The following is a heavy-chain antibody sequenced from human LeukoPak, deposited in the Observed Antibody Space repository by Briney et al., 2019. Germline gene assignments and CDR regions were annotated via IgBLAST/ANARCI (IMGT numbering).Heavy chain of an antibody. CDR2: VNPNSGGT. CDR3: ARWLQLAGVFDY. D-gene: IGHD5-24*01. Sequence: GASVKVSCKASGYTFSGHFLHWIRQAPGQRLEWVGWVNPNSGGTNYAQKFQGRVTMTRDTSISTAYMELSRLTSDDTALYYCARWLQLAGVFDYWGQETLVTVSS. CDR1: GYTFSGHF. V-gene: IGHV1-2*02. J-gene: IGHJ4*02.